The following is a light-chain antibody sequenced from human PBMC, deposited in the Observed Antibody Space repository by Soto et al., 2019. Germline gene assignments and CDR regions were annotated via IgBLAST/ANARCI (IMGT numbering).Light chain of an antibody. V-gene: IGLV2-14*01. J-gene: IGLJ2*01. CDR1: SSDVGGYNY. CDR2: EVS. Sequence: QSALTQPASVSGPPGQSITISCTGTSSDVGGYNYVSWYQQHPGKAPKLLIYEVSNRPSGFSNRFSGSKSGNTASLTISGLQAEDEADYHCSSYTSTTTLVFGGGTKLTVL. CDR3: SSYTSTTTLV.